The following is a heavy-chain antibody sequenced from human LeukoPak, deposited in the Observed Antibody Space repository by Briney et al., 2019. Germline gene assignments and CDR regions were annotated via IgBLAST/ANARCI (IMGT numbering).Heavy chain of an antibody. CDR3: ARAPSTPDIVVVPWFDP. CDR1: GGTFSSYA. J-gene: IGHJ5*02. D-gene: IGHD2-2*01. Sequence: ASVKVSCKASGGTFSSYAISWVRQAPGHGLEWMGGIIPIFGTANYAQKFQGRVTITADKSTSTAYMELSSLRSEDTAVYYCARAPSTPDIVVVPWFDPWGQGTLVTVSS. CDR2: IIPIFGTA. V-gene: IGHV1-69*06.